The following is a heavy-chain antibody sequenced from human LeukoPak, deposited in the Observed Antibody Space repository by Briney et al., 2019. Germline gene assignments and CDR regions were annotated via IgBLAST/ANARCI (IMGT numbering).Heavy chain of an antibody. CDR3: ARAQAQAYGSGSYYIPVISGSDY. CDR2: IIPIFGTA. V-gene: IGHV1-69*13. J-gene: IGHJ4*02. D-gene: IGHD3-10*01. CDR1: GGTFSSYA. Sequence: GASVKVSCKASGGTFSSYAISWVRQAPGQGLEWMGGIIPIFGTANYAQKFQGRVTITADESTSTAYMELSSLRSEDTAVYYCARAQAQAYGSGSYYIPVISGSDYWGQGTLVTVSS.